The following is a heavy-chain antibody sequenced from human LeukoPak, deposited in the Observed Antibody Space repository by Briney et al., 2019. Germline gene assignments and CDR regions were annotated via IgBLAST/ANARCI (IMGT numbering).Heavy chain of an antibody. Sequence: GGSLRLSCAASGFTFSSYGMHWVRQAPGKGLEWVAFIRYDGSNKYYADSVKGRFTISRDNSKNTLYLQMNSLRAEDTAVYYCAKDMAYYYDSSGYPRDYWGQGTLVTVSS. CDR2: IRYDGSNK. CDR3: AKDMAYYYDSSGYPRDY. V-gene: IGHV3-30*02. J-gene: IGHJ4*02. CDR1: GFTFSSYG. D-gene: IGHD3-22*01.